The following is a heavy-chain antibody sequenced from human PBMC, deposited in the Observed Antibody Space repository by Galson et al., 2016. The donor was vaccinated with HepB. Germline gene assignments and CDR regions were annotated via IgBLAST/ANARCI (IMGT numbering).Heavy chain of an antibody. V-gene: IGHV1-18*04. D-gene: IGHD1-26*01. CDR2: ISGYNGKT. J-gene: IGHJ4*02. CDR3: ARVSLVGARVH. Sequence: SVKVSCKASGDTFTSYGIRWVRQAPGQGLEWMGWISGYNGKTNYAQKVQDRVTMTTDTSTTTAYMVMRSLISDDTAVYYCARVSLVGARVHWGQGTLVTVSS. CDR1: GDTFTSYG.